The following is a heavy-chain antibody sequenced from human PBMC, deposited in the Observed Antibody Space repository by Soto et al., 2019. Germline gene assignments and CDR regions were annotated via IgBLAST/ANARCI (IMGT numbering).Heavy chain of an antibody. D-gene: IGHD3-22*01. Sequence: QVQLVESGGGVVQPGRSLRLSCAASGFTFSSYGMHWVRQAPGKGLEWVAVISYDGSNKYYADSVKGRFTISRDNSKNTLYLQMNSLRADDTAVYYCEKDYYDQNWGQGTLVTVSS. V-gene: IGHV3-30*18. CDR1: GFTFSSYG. J-gene: IGHJ4*02. CDR2: ISYDGSNK. CDR3: EKDYYDQN.